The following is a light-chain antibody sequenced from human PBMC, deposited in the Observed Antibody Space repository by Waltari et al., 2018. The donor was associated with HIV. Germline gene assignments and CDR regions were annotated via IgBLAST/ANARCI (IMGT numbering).Light chain of an antibody. Sequence: DIQTNQSTSFPAAYVGARVTTTCRASQSIRSYLNWYQQKPGKAPKFLIYAASSLQSGVPSRFSGSGSGTDFTLTISSLQPEDFATYYCQQSYSIPPSFGQGTKLEIK. CDR1: QSIRSY. V-gene: IGKV1-39*01. CDR2: AAS. CDR3: QQSYSIPPS. J-gene: IGKJ2*03.